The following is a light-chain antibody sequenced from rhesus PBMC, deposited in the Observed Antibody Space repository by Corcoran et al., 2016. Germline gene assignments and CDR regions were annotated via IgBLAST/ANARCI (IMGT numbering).Light chain of an antibody. Sequence: DIRMTQSPSSLSASVGDTVTITCRASQSISSWLAWYQQKPGNAPKLLIYKASTLQGGVPSRFSGSGSVTDFTLTINSLQAEDFATYYCQHYSSSPWTFGQGTKVEIK. CDR3: QHYSSSPWT. J-gene: IGKJ1*01. CDR1: QSISSW. CDR2: KAS. V-gene: IGKV1-22*01.